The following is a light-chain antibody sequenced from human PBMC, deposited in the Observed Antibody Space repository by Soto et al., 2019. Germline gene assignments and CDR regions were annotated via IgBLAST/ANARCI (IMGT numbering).Light chain of an antibody. Sequence: IVVTQSPATLSVSPGERATLSCRASQSVSSNLAWYQQKPGQAPRLLIYDASNRATGIPARFSGSGSGTDFTLTISSLEPDDFAVYYCQQRADWPITFGQGTRLEIK. CDR1: QSVSSN. J-gene: IGKJ5*01. V-gene: IGKV3-11*01. CDR3: QQRADWPIT. CDR2: DAS.